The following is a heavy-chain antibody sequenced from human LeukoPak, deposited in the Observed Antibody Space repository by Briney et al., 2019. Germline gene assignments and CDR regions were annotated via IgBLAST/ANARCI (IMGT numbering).Heavy chain of an antibody. D-gene: IGHD3-22*01. CDR1: GFTFSSYA. J-gene: IGHJ6*02. Sequence: GGSLRLSCAASGFTFSSYAMSWVRQAPGKGLEWVSGISGSGGSTYYADSVKGRFTISRDNSKNTLYLQMNSLRAEDTAVYYCAKLGDSSGSYYYYYYGMDVWGQGTTVTVSS. CDR2: ISGSGGST. V-gene: IGHV3-23*01. CDR3: AKLGDSSGSYYYYYYGMDV.